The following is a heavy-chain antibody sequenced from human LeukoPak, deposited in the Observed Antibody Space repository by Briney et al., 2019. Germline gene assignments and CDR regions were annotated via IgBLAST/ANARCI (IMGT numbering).Heavy chain of an antibody. CDR3: AKDGNWARFED. D-gene: IGHD7-27*01. Sequence: GGSLRLSCAASGFTFSNYAMSWVRQAPGKGLEWVSLISDSAGSTYYADSVKGRCTISRDNSKNMVWLQINSPTAEDTATYYCAKDGNWARFEDWGQGTLVTVSS. V-gene: IGHV3-23*01. CDR1: GFTFSNYA. J-gene: IGHJ4*02. CDR2: ISDSAGST.